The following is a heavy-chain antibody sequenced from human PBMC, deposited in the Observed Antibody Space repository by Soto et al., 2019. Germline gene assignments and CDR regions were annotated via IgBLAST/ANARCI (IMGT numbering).Heavy chain of an antibody. CDR2: IIPIFGTA. CDR1: GGTFSSYA. D-gene: IGHD3-10*01. J-gene: IGHJ4*02. CDR3: ARGALMVRGVIDY. Sequence: SVKVSCKASGGTFSSYAISWVRRAPGQGLEWMGGIIPIFGTANYAQKFQGRVTITADESTSTAYMELSSLRSEDTAVYYCARGALMVRGVIDYWGQGTLVTVSS. V-gene: IGHV1-69*13.